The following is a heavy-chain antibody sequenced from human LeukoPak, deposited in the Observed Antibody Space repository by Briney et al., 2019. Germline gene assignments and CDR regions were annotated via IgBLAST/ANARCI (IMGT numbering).Heavy chain of an antibody. CDR2: INTNTGNP. J-gene: IGHJ4*02. V-gene: IGHV7-4-1*02. D-gene: IGHD2-15*01. CDR1: GCTFTNYP. CDR3: ARDTYCSGGRCYSRVGY. Sequence: ASVKVSCKASGCTFTNYPMNWVRQAPGQGLEWMGWINTNTGNPTYAQGFTERFVFSWDTSVNTAYLQINSLKPEDTAVYFCARDTYCSGGRCYSRVGYWGQGTVVTVSS.